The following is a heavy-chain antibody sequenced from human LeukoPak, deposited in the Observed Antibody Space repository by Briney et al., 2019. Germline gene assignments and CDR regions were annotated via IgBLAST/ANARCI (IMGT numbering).Heavy chain of an antibody. J-gene: IGHJ4*02. CDR2: IYSSGSA. D-gene: IGHD6-13*01. CDR3: ARRAGNSWFFDY. Sequence: PSETLSLTCTVSGGSISTYYWKWIRQPAGQGREWIGHIYSSGSANYNPSLKSRVTMSVDTPKNQFSLRLTSVTAADTAVYYCARRAGNSWFFDYWGQGILVTVSS. CDR1: GGSISTYY. V-gene: IGHV4-4*07.